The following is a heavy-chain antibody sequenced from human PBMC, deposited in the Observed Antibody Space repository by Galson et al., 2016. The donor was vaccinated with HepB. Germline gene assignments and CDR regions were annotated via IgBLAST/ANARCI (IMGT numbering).Heavy chain of an antibody. J-gene: IGHJ4*02. D-gene: IGHD6-13*01. CDR2: TDGTNK. CDR3: TRVHREGIAAAGFQI. CDR1: GFTLSNYA. V-gene: IGHV3-30-3*01. Sequence: SLRLSCAVSGFTLSNYAMHWVRQAPGKGLEWVAVTDGTNKYYADSVKGRFTISRDDSKSTLYLQMNSLRAEDTALYYCTRVHREGIAAAGFQIWGQGTLVTVSS.